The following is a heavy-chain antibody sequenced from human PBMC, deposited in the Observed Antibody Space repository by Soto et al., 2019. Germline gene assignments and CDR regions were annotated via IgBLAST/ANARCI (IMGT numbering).Heavy chain of an antibody. Sequence: QVQLVQSGAEVKKPGSSVKVSCKASGGSFRREAINWLRQAPGQGPEWMGNILPFFGTADYAQKFQGRVTVTADMSTTTVYMELNSLRVEDTAVYYCARGHAFGGNSEAFDVWGQGTTVIVSS. J-gene: IGHJ3*01. CDR1: GGSFRREA. CDR3: ARGHAFGGNSEAFDV. V-gene: IGHV1-69*14. D-gene: IGHD2-15*01. CDR2: ILPFFGTA.